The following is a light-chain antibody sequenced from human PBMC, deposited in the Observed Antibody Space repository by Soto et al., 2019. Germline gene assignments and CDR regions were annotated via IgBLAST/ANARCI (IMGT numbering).Light chain of an antibody. CDR3: SSFTSSTTLL. V-gene: IGLV2-14*01. Sequence: QSALTQPASVSGSPGQSITISCTGTATEVGAYNYVSWYQQHPGRAPKLIIYAVTDRPSGVADRFSGSKSGDTASLTISGLQAEDEAHYYCSSFTSSTTLLFGGGTHLTVL. CDR2: AVT. CDR1: ATEVGAYNY. J-gene: IGLJ2*01.